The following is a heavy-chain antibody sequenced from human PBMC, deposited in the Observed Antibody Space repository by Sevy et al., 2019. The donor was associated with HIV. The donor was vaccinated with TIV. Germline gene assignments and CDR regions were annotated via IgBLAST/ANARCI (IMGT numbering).Heavy chain of an antibody. D-gene: IGHD3-22*01. CDR2: ISAYNGNT. CDR1: GYTFNSYG. CDR3: GRVALGHYSDSSGAVDY. V-gene: IGHV1-18*04. J-gene: IGHJ4*02. Sequence: ASVKVSCKASGYTFNSYGFTWVRQAPGQGLEWMGWISAYNGNTNYAQKLQGRVTMTTDTSTSTAYMELRSLRSEDTALYYCGRVALGHYSDSSGAVDYWGQGTLVTVYS.